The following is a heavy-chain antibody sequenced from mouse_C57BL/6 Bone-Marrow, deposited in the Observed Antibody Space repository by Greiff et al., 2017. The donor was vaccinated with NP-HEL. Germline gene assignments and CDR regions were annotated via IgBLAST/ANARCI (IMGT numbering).Heavy chain of an antibody. J-gene: IGHJ4*01. Sequence: VQRVESGPGLVAPSQSLSITCTVSGFSLTSYGVDWVRQSPGKGLEWLGVIWGVGSTNYNSALKSRLSISKDNSKSQVFLKMNSLQTDDTAMYYCASDRTSMDYWGQGTSVTVSS. CDR2: IWGVGST. CDR3: ASDRTSMDY. V-gene: IGHV2-6*01. CDR1: GFSLTSYG.